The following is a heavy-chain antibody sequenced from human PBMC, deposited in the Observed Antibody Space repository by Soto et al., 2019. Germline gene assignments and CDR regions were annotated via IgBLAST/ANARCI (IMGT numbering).Heavy chain of an antibody. CDR2: INGGTGQT. Sequence: ASVKVSCKASGYTFSTHAMHWVRQAPGQSLEWMGWINGGTGQTKHSHRFQDRVSITRDTSASTAYMELSSLRSDDTAVYYCARDFYSPTVDPYDYWGQGTLVTVSS. CDR1: GYTFSTHA. V-gene: IGHV1-3*01. CDR3: ARDFYSPTVDPYDY. J-gene: IGHJ4*02. D-gene: IGHD2-21*01.